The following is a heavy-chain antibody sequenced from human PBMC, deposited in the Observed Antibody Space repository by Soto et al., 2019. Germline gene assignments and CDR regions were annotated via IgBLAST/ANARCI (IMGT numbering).Heavy chain of an antibody. CDR2: INPNSGGT. V-gene: IGHV1-2*02. CDR1: GYTFTGYH. Sequence: GASVKVSCKASGYTFTGYHMHWVRQAPGQGLEWMGWINPNSGGTNYAQKFQGRVTMTRDTSISTAYMELSRLRSDDTAVYYCARERFRIAAATVTAGGYWGQGTLVTVSS. J-gene: IGHJ4*02. D-gene: IGHD6-13*01. CDR3: ARERFRIAAATVTAGGY.